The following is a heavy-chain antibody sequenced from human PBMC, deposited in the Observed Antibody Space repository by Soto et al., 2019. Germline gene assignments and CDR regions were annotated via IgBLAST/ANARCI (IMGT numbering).Heavy chain of an antibody. V-gene: IGHV4-31*03. D-gene: IGHD6-19*01. CDR2: IYYSGST. J-gene: IGHJ4*02. Sequence: SLTCTVSGGSISSGGYYWSWIRQHPGKGLEWIGYIYYSGSTYYNPSLRSRVTISVDTSKNQFSLKLSSVTAADTAVYYCAREGNSSGWYTGTSDYFDYWGQGTLVTVSS. CDR3: AREGNSSGWYTGTSDYFDY. CDR1: GGSISSGGYY.